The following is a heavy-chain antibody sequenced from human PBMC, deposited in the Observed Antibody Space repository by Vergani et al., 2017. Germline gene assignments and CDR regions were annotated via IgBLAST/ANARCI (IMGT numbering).Heavy chain of an antibody. D-gene: IGHD2/OR15-2a*01. V-gene: IGHV3-30-3*01. CDR1: GFTFSSYA. J-gene: IGHJ6*02. Sequence: QVQLVESGGGVVQPGRSLRLSCAASGFTFSSYAMHWVRQAPGKGLEWVAVISYDGSNKYYADSVKGRFTISRDNSKNTLYLQMNSLRADDTAVYYCARDYFRRVPIYYGMDVWGQGTTVTVSS. CDR2: ISYDGSNK. CDR3: ARDYFRRVPIYYGMDV.